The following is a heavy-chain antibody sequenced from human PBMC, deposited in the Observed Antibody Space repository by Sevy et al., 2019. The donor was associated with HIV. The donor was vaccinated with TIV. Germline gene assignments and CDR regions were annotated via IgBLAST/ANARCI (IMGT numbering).Heavy chain of an antibody. V-gene: IGHV3-30*04. J-gene: IGHJ1*01. D-gene: IGHD1-1*01. Sequence: GGSLRLSCVASGFTFSYYSMHWVRQAPGKGLEWVATISLDGSNKHYADSVKGRFTISRDNFMDSLFLQMNSLRTEDTAVYYCALERLSSDVAEYFQNWGQGTLVTVSS. CDR3: ALERLSSDVAEYFQN. CDR1: GFTFSYYS. CDR2: ISLDGSNK.